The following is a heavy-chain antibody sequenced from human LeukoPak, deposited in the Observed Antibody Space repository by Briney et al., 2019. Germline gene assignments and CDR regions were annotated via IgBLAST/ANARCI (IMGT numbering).Heavy chain of an antibody. Sequence: SETLSLTCTVSGXSISSYYWNWIRQPAGKGLEWIGHIYTSGSANCNPSLKSRVTMSVDTSKNQFSLKLTSVTAADTGMYYCARASGYAFDSWGQGTLVTVSS. V-gene: IGHV4-4*07. CDR1: GXSISSYY. CDR2: IYTSGSA. J-gene: IGHJ4*02. D-gene: IGHD3-22*01. CDR3: ARASGYAFDS.